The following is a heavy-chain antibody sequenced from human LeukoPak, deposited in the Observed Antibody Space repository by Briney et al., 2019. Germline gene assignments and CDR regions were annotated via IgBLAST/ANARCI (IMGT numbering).Heavy chain of an antibody. CDR3: GVPHSSGSGRDPHGLDL. D-gene: IGHD3-10*01. CDR2: INHSGST. CDR1: GGSFSGYY. Sequence: KTSETLSLTCAVYGGSFSGYYWSWIRQPPGKGLEWIGEINHSGSTNYNPSLKSRVTISVDTSKNQFSLKLSSVTAADTAVYYCGVPHSSGSGRDPHGLDLWGQGTTVTV. V-gene: IGHV4-34*01. J-gene: IGHJ6*02.